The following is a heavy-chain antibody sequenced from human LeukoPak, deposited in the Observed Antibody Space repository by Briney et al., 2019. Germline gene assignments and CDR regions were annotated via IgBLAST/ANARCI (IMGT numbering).Heavy chain of an antibody. J-gene: IGHJ4*02. CDR2: TCYKSRWSN. CDR1: GDSVSSKSVA. Sequence: QSGPGLVKPSQTLSLTCAISGDSVSSKSVAWNWVRQSPSRGLEWLGRTCYKSRWSNDYDVSVKSRISINPDTSKNQFSLQLNSVTPDDTAVYFCARWLHGMAHFDSWGQGTLVIVSS. D-gene: IGHD6-19*01. V-gene: IGHV6-1*01. CDR3: ARWLHGMAHFDS.